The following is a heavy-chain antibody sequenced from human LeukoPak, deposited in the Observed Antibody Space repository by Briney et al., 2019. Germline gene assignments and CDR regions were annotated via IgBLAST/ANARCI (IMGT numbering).Heavy chain of an antibody. D-gene: IGHD2-21*02. J-gene: IGHJ4*02. V-gene: IGHV1-2*02. CDR3: ARPSYCGGGCYYYFDY. Sequence: ASVKVSCKASGYTFSDYYIHWLRQATGQGLEWIGWIKPNSVATNYARNFQCRITMTRDTSISTAFMELSSLRSDDTAVYYCARPSYCGGGCYYYFDYWGQGTLVTVSS. CDR1: GYTFSDYY. CDR2: IKPNSVAT.